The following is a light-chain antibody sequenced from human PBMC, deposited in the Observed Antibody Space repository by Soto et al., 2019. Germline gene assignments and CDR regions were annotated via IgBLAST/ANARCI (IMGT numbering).Light chain of an antibody. CDR3: KQRSIWPPIT. J-gene: IGKJ5*01. CDR2: DAS. CDR1: QSVTIY. V-gene: IGKV3-11*01. Sequence: DIVLTQSPATLSLSPGERATLSCRASQSVTIYLAWYQQKPGQAPRLLIYDASNRATGIPARFSGSGSGTDFTLTISRLEPEDFAVYYCKQRSIWPPITFGQGTRLEIK.